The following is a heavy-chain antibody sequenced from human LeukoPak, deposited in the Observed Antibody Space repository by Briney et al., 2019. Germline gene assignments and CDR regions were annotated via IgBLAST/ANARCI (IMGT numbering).Heavy chain of an antibody. CDR1: GFTFSSYA. J-gene: IGHJ3*02. Sequence: SGGGVVQPGRSLRLSCAASGFTFSSYAMHWVRQAPGKGLEWVAVISYDGSNKYYADSVKGRFTISRDNSKNTLYLQMNSLRAEDTAVYYCARTRIAVAGFDAFDIWGQGTMVTVSS. CDR3: ARTRIAVAGFDAFDI. CDR2: ISYDGSNK. D-gene: IGHD6-19*01. V-gene: IGHV3-30-3*01.